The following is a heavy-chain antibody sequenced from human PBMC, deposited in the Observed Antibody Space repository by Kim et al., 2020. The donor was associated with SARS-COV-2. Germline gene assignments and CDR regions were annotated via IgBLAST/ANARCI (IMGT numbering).Heavy chain of an antibody. Sequence: TPSFQGHVTISADKSISTAYLQWSSLKASDTAMYYCARARIAVILGAFDIWGQGTMVTVSS. D-gene: IGHD6-19*01. J-gene: IGHJ3*02. CDR3: ARARIAVILGAFDI. V-gene: IGHV5-10-1*01.